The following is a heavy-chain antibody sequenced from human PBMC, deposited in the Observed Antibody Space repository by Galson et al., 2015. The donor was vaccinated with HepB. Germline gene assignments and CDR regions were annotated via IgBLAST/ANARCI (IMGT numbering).Heavy chain of an antibody. CDR1: GFTFSASA. CDR3: IRLGDLSGYSSR. Sequence: SLRLSCAASGFTFSASAIHWVRQAFGKGPEWVGLIKSKASNYATSYAPSLKGRFTISRDDSKNMAYLHMKSLKTEDTAVYYCIRLGDLSGYSSRWGQGTLVTVSS. CDR2: IKSKASNYAT. D-gene: IGHD6-13*01. J-gene: IGHJ4*02. V-gene: IGHV3-73*01.